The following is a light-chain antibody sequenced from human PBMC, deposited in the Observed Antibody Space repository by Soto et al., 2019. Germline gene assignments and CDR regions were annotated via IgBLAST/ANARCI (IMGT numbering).Light chain of an antibody. Sequence: EIVLTQSPGTLSLFPGERATLSCRATQSVNSDYLAWYQQKPGQPPRLLIYIASRRATGIPDRFSGSGSGTDFTLTISRLEPEDFAVYYCQQYGTSPWTFGQGTKVEIK. J-gene: IGKJ1*01. CDR1: QSVNSDY. V-gene: IGKV3-20*01. CDR3: QQYGTSPWT. CDR2: IAS.